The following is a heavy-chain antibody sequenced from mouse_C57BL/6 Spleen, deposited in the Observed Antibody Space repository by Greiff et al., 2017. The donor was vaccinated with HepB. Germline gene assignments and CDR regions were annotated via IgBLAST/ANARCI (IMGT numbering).Heavy chain of an antibody. D-gene: IGHD1-1*01. Sequence: LEESGAELVKPGASVKMSCKASGYTFTTYPIEWMKQNHGKSLEWIGNFHPYNDDTKYNEKFKGKATLTVEKSSSTVYLELSRLTSDDSAVYYCARADYGSTPGFAYWGQGTLVTVSA. CDR1: GYTFTTYP. J-gene: IGHJ3*01. CDR2: FHPYNDDT. CDR3: ARADYGSTPGFAY. V-gene: IGHV1-47*01.